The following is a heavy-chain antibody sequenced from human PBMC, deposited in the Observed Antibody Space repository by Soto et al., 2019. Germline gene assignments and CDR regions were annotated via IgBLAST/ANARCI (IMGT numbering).Heavy chain of an antibody. D-gene: IGHD3-22*01. Sequence: SQTLSLTCAISGDSVSSNSASWNWIRQSPSRGLEWLGRTYYRSKWYNDYAVSVKSRITINPDTSKNQFSLQLNSVTPEDTAVYYCARAYYYDSSGYYPHYYYGMDVWGQGTTVTVSS. CDR3: ARAYYYDSSGYYPHYYYGMDV. J-gene: IGHJ6*02. CDR1: GDSVSSNSAS. V-gene: IGHV6-1*01. CDR2: TYYRSKWYN.